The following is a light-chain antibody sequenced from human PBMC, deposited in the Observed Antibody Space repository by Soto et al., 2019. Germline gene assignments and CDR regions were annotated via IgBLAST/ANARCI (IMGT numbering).Light chain of an antibody. CDR1: SSNIGDNP. CDR3: GTWDSSLSAVL. CDR2: DND. Sequence: QAVVTQPPSASGTPGQRVTISCSGSSSNIGDNPVNWYQQVPGAAPKLLIYDNDKRPSGIPDRFSGSKSGTSAILGITGLQTGDEADYFCGTWDSSLSAVLFGGGTKLTVL. V-gene: IGLV1-51*01. J-gene: IGLJ2*01.